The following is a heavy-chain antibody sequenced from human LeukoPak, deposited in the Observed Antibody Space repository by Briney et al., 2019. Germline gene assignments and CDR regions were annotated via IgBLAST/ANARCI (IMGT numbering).Heavy chain of an antibody. Sequence: SETLSLTCTVSGGSISSSSYYWGWIRQPAGKGLEWIGRIYTSGSTNYNPSLKSRVTISVDTSKNQFSLKLSSVTAADTAVYYCARETARQLGNNWFDPWGQGTLVTVSS. CDR1: GGSISSSSYY. CDR2: IYTSGST. J-gene: IGHJ5*02. D-gene: IGHD6-6*01. CDR3: ARETARQLGNNWFDP. V-gene: IGHV4-61*02.